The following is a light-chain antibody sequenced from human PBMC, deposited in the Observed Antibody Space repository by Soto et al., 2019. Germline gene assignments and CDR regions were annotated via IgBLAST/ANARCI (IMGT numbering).Light chain of an antibody. V-gene: IGKV2-28*01. CDR2: LVS. CDR3: RQGLQTPKT. Sequence: DVVLTQSPLSLPVTPGEPASISCRSSQSLLYSNGYTYLDWYLQKPGQSPQLLIYLVSNRASGVPDRFSGSGSGTDFTLKISRAEAEDVGVYYCRQGLQTPKTFGQGTRVEVK. CDR1: QSLLYSNGYTY. J-gene: IGKJ1*01.